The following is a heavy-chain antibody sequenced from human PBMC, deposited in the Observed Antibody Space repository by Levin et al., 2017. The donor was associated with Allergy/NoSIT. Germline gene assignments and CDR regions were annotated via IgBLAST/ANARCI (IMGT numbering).Heavy chain of an antibody. J-gene: IGHJ4*02. Sequence: GSLRLSCTVSGGSISSYYWSWIRQPPGKGLEWIGYIYYSGSTNYNPSLKSRVTISVDTSKNQFSLKLSSVTAADTAVYYCARGSSWHDYWGQGTLVTVSS. CDR2: IYYSGST. CDR3: ARGSSWHDY. V-gene: IGHV4-59*01. D-gene: IGHD6-13*01. CDR1: GGSISSYY.